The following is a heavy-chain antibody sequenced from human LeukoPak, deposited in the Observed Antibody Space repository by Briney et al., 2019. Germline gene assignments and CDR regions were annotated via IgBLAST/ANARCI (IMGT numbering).Heavy chain of an antibody. CDR2: IKSLAAGGTT. CDR3: THDSSGYYSLHS. V-gene: IGHV3-15*01. CDR1: GLTFRDAW. D-gene: IGHD3-22*01. J-gene: IGHJ4*02. Sequence: GGSLRLSCVVSGLTFRDAWVTWVRQAPGKGLECVGRIKSLAAGGTTDYAAPVKGRFTISRVDSRNTVYLQMNSLKTEDTAVYFCTHDSSGYYSLHSWGQGTLVTVSS.